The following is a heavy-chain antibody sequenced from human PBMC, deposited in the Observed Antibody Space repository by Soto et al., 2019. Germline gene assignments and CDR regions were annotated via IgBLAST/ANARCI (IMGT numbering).Heavy chain of an antibody. J-gene: IGHJ4*02. CDR2: IIPIFGTA. Sequence: SVKVSCKASGYAFTSYAISWVRQAPGQGLEWMGGIIPIFGTANYAQKFQGRVTITADESTSTAYMELSSLRSEDTAVYYSARETHYGSGSYYILGYWGQGTLVTVSS. CDR1: GYAFTSYA. V-gene: IGHV1-69*13. D-gene: IGHD3-10*01. CDR3: ARETHYGSGSYYILGY.